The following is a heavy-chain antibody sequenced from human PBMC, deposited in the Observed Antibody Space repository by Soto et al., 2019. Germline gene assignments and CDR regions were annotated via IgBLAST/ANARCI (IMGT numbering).Heavy chain of an antibody. V-gene: IGHV3-33*01. CDR1: GFTFSSYG. CDR2: IWYDGSNK. J-gene: IGHJ4*02. D-gene: IGHD3-10*01. Sequence: QVQLVESGGGVVQPGRSLRLSCAASGFTFSSYGMHWVRQAPGKGLEWVAVIWYDGSNKYYADSVKGRFTISRDNSKNTLYLQMNSLRADDTAVYYCARDKRFRELLPNYFDYWGQGTLVTVSS. CDR3: ARDKRFRELLPNYFDY.